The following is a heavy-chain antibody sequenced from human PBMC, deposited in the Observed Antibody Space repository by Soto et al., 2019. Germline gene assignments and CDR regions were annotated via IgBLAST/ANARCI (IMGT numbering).Heavy chain of an antibody. V-gene: IGHV3-66*01. CDR1: GFTVSSNY. D-gene: IGHD3-10*01. J-gene: IGHJ4*02. CDR3: AREGRGVIRRSFDY. Sequence: GGSLRLSCAASGFTVSSNYMSWVRQAPGKGLEWVSVIYSGGSTYYADSVKGRFTISRDNSKNTLYLQMNSLRAEDTAVYYCAREGRGVIRRSFDYWGQGTLVTVSS. CDR2: IYSGGST.